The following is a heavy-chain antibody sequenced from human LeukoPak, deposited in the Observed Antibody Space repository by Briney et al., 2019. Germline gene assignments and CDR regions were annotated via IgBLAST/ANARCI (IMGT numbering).Heavy chain of an antibody. J-gene: IGHJ6*03. D-gene: IGHD3-10*01. V-gene: IGHV1-18*01. CDR3: ARDGDYYGSGSYYPYYYYYYMDV. CDR2: ISAYNGNT. CDR1: GCTFTSYG. Sequence: ASVKVSCKASGCTFTSYGISWVRRAPGQGLEWMGWISAYNGNTNYAQKLQGRVTMTTDTSTSTAYMELRSLRSDDTAVYYCARDGDYYGSGSYYPYYYYYYMDVWGKGTTVTISS.